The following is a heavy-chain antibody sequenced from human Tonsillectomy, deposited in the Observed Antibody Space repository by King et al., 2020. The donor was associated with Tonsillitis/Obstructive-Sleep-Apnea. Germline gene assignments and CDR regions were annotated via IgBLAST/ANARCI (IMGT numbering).Heavy chain of an antibody. V-gene: IGHV5-10-1*01. D-gene: IGHD4-11*01. CDR1: GYSVNRDG. CDR2: RERSDSYT. CDR3: ATSPSTRDYSNYRY. Sequence: GEEGKKTGEEMRRAGKGDGYSVNRDGISGGRKRKGKGREWRGRRERSDSYTNYSPSFQGHVTISADKSIRPAYLQWSSLKASDTAMYYCATSPSTRDYSNYRYWGQGTLVTVSS. J-gene: IGHJ4*02.